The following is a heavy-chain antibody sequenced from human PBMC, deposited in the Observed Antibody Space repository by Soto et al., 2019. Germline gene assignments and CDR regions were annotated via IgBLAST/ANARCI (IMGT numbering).Heavy chain of an antibody. CDR1: GYASISGYY. Sequence: SETLSLTCAVSGYASISGYYWGWIRQPPGKGLEWIGSIYHSGSTYYNPSLKSRVTISVDTSKNQFSLKLSSVTAADTAVYYCAREWGDGYNYYYYYGMDVWGQGTPVTVSS. V-gene: IGHV4-38-2*01. D-gene: IGHD5-12*01. CDR3: AREWGDGYNYYYYYGMDV. J-gene: IGHJ6*02. CDR2: IYHSGST.